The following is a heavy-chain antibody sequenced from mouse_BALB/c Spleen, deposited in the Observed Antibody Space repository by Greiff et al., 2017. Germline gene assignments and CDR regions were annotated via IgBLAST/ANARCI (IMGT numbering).Heavy chain of an antibody. CDR1: GFTFSSYG. V-gene: IGHV5-6*02. CDR3: ARHYDYYAMDY. D-gene: IGHD1-1*02. Sequence: VKLVESGGDLVKPGGSLKLSCAASGFTFSSYGMSWVRQTPDKRLEWVATISSGGSYTYYPDSVKGRFTISRDNAKNTLYLQMSSLKSEDTAMYYCARHYDYYAMDYWGQGTSVTVSS. CDR2: ISSGGSYT. J-gene: IGHJ4*01.